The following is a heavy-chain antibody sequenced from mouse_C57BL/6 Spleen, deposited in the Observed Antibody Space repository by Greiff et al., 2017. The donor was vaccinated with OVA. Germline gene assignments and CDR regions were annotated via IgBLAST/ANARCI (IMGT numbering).Heavy chain of an antibody. CDR3: AKKDYYGNFYWYFDV. CDR2: IDPSDSYT. Sequence: QVQLQQPGAELVKPGASVKLSCKASGYTFTSYWMQWVKQRPGQGLEWIGEIDPSDSYTNYNQKFKGKATLTVDTSSSTAYMQLSSLTSEDSAVYYCAKKDYYGNFYWYFDVWGTGTTVTVSS. CDR1: GYTFTSYW. D-gene: IGHD2-1*01. J-gene: IGHJ1*03. V-gene: IGHV1-50*01.